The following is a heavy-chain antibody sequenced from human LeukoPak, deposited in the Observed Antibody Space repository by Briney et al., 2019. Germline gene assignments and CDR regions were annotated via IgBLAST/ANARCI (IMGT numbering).Heavy chain of an antibody. J-gene: IGHJ4*02. D-gene: IGHD6-13*01. V-gene: IGHV4-59*01. CDR3: ARGARSIAAADSGLFDY. CDR1: GGSISSYY. Sequence: PSETLSLTCTVSGGSISSYYWSWIRQPPGKGLEWIGYIYYSGSTNYNPSLKSRVTISVDTSKNQFSLKLSSVAAADTAVYYCARGARSIAAADSGLFDYWGQGTLVTVSS. CDR2: IYYSGST.